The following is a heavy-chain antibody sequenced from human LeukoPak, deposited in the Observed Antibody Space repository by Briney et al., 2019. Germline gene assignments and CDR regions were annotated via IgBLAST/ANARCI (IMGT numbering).Heavy chain of an antibody. CDR3: AKDRGHIVVVTAPGY. J-gene: IGHJ4*02. CDR1: GFSLSDYG. V-gene: IGHV3-23*01. Sequence: GGSLRLSCSASGFSLSDYGMSWVRQAPGKGLEWVSYITMNSVRLYADSVKGRFTISRDNSKNTLYLQMNSLRAEDTAVYYCAKDRGHIVVVTAPGYWGQGTLVTVSS. D-gene: IGHD2-21*02. CDR2: ITMNSVR.